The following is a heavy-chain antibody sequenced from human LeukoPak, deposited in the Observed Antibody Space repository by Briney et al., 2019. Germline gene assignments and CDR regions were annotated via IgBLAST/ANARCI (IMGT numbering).Heavy chain of an antibody. CDR2: IYYSGST. V-gene: IGHV4-38-2*01. Sequence: SETLSLTCLVSGDSLSSGYYWGWVRQPPGKGLEWIGTIYYSGSTYYNPSLTSRVTISVDTSKNQFSLKLSSVTAADTAVYYCARHKDYYYSYMDVWGKGTTVTISS. CDR1: GDSLSSGYY. J-gene: IGHJ6*03. CDR3: ARHKDYYYSYMDV.